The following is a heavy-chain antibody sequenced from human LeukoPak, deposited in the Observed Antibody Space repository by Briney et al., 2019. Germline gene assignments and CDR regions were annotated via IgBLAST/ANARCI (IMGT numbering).Heavy chain of an antibody. CDR3: ARGTFGELFDY. CDR1: GGSISSGGYY. CDR2: TYYSGST. Sequence: SQTLSLTCTVSGGSISSGGYYWSWIRQHPGKGLEWIGYTYYSGSTYYNPSLKSRVTISVDTSKNQFSLKLSSVTAADTAVYYCARGTFGELFDYWGQGTLVTVSS. D-gene: IGHD3-10*01. J-gene: IGHJ4*02. V-gene: IGHV4-31*03.